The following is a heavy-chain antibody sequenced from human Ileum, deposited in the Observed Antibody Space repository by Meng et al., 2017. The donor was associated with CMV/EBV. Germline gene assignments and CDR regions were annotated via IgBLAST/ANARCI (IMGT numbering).Heavy chain of an antibody. CDR1: GDSISSGDYF. D-gene: IGHD3-22*01. CDR3: VGASITMIDY. Sequence: QLQLQEAGPGRVTPSETLSLPVTGSGDSISSGDYFWGWIRQPPKGLEWVASITYSGTTYYNPSLKSRVTMSVDTSKNQFSLKLNSVTAADTAVYYCVGASITMIDYWGQGTLVTVSS. V-gene: IGHV4-39*07. CDR2: ITYSGTT. J-gene: IGHJ4*02.